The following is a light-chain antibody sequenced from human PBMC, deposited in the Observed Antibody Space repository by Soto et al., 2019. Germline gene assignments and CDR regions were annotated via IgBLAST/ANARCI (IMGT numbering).Light chain of an antibody. Sequence: QSALTQPASVSGSPGQSITISCTGTSSDVVAYNYVSWYQQHPGKAPKLMIYDVSNRPSGVSNRFSSSKSGNTASLTISGLQAADEADYYRRPYSSSSTVVFGGGTKLTAL. CDR3: RPYSSSSTVV. CDR1: SSDVVAYNY. J-gene: IGLJ2*01. V-gene: IGLV2-14*01. CDR2: DVS.